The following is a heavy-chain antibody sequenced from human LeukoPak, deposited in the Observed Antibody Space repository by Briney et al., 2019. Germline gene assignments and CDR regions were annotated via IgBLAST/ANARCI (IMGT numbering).Heavy chain of an antibody. Sequence: GGSLRLSCAASGFSFSNYAMSWVRQAPGKGLEWLAVISYDGSNKYYADSVKGRFTISRDNSKNTLYPQMDSLRAEDTAVYYCAKAGYCSSTSCYDRAFDMWGQGTMVTVSS. CDR3: AKAGYCSSTSCYDRAFDM. CDR2: ISYDGSNK. J-gene: IGHJ3*02. CDR1: GFSFSNYA. D-gene: IGHD2-2*01. V-gene: IGHV3-30*18.